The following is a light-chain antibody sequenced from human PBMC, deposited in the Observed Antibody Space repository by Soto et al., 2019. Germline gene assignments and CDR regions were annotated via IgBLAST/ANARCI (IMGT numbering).Light chain of an antibody. CDR3: QQYNNWPPLT. CDR2: GAS. CDR1: KSVSSN. J-gene: IGKJ4*01. Sequence: EIVLTQSPATLSVSPGDRTTLSCRTRKSVSSNLAWYQQKPGQAPRLLIYGASTRATGIPARFSGSGSGTEFTLTISSPQSEDFAVYYCQQYNNWPPLTFGGGTKVEIK. V-gene: IGKV3-15*01.